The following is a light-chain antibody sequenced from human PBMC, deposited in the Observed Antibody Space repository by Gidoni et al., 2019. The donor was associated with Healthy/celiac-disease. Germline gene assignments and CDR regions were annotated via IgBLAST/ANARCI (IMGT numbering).Light chain of an antibody. V-gene: IGKV1-9*01. CDR3: QQLNSYRWT. J-gene: IGKJ1*01. CDR1: QGISSY. CDR2: AAS. Sequence: ITCRASQGISSYLAWYQQKPGKAPKLLIYAASTLQSGVPSRFSGSGSGTEFTLTISSLQPEDFATYYCQQLNSYRWTFGQXTKVEIK.